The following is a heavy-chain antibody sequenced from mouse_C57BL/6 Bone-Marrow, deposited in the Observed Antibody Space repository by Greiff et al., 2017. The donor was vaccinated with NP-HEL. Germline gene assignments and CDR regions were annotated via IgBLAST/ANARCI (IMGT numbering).Heavy chain of an antibody. CDR3: AHLLWYLHDLDV. CDR2: IWGDGST. V-gene: IGHV2-3*01. CDR1: GFSLTSYG. D-gene: IGHD2-1*01. J-gene: IGHJ1*03. Sequence: QVQLKESGPGLVAPSQSLSITCTVSGFSLTSYGVSWVRQPPGKGLEWLGVIWGDGSTNYHSALISRLSISKDNSKSQGLLKLNSLKTDDTATYYGAHLLWYLHDLDVWGTGTTVTVSS.